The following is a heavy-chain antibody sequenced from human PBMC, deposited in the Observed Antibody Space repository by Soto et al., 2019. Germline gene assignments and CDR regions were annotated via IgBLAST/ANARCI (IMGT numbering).Heavy chain of an antibody. CDR3: ARFGHSGYDCPTYYYYAMEV. D-gene: IGHD5-12*01. CDR1: GGSVSSGSYY. CDR2: IYYSGST. V-gene: IGHV4-61*01. Sequence: SETLSLTCTVSGGSVSSGSYYWSWIRQPPGKGLEWIGYIYYSGSTNYNPSLKSRVTISVDTSKNQFSLKLSSVTAADTAVSYCARFGHSGYDCPTYYYYAMEVWGKGTTVTVSS. J-gene: IGHJ6*04.